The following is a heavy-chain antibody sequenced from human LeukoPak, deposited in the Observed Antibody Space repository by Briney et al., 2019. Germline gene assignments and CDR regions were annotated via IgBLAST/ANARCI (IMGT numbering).Heavy chain of an antibody. CDR3: ARKIASTRLGVRYYYMDV. V-gene: IGHV1-8*01. D-gene: IGHD2-2*01. CDR2: RNPKSGNT. CDR1: GYTFISYD. J-gene: IGHJ6*03. Sequence: GASVKVSCKASGYTFISYDIVWLRQATGQGLEWMGYRNPKSGNTDYVQNFQGRVTMTRDTSITTAYMELSGLRSEDTAVYYCARKIASTRLGVRYYYMDVWGEGTTVTISS.